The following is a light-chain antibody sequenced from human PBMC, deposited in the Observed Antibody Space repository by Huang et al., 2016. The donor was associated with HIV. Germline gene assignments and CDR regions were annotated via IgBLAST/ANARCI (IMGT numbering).Light chain of an antibody. CDR3: QQSYSTPLT. CDR1: QSITNH. Sequence: DIQMTQSPSSLSASVGDRVIITCRTSQSITNHLNWYQQKPGKVPNLLIYASSSLQSGVPARFSCSGSGTEFTLTINSLQPEDFATYYCQQSYSTPLTFGGGTMVEIK. CDR2: ASS. V-gene: IGKV1-39*01. J-gene: IGKJ4*01.